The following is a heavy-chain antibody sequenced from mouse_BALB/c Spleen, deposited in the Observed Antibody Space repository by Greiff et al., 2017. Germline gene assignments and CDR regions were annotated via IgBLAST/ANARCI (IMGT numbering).Heavy chain of an antibody. CDR2: ISSGGST. J-gene: IGHJ4*01. CDR1: GFTFSSYA. V-gene: IGHV5-6-5*01. Sequence: EVKLVESGGGLVKPGGSLKLSCAASGFTFSSYAMSWVRQTPEKRLEWVASISSGGSTYYPDSVKGRFTISRDNARNILYLQMSSLRSEDTAMYYCAREGIYYYAMDYWGQGTSVTVSS. CDR3: AREGIYYYAMDY.